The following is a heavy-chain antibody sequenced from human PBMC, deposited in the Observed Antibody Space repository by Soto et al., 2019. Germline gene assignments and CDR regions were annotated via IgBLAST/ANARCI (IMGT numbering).Heavy chain of an antibody. V-gene: IGHV4-39*01. CDR1: GGSLSSTSYY. D-gene: IGHD3-10*01. J-gene: IGHJ4*02. CDR3: ARQVVDGTVAGSGSLDY. CDR2: FYYSGST. Sequence: QLQLQESGPGLVKPSETLSLTCTVSGGSLSSTSYYWVWIRQPPGKGLEWIGSFYYSGSTYYNPSLKSRATIAVDTSENQFSLKLSSVTATDTAVYYCARQVVDGTVAGSGSLDYWGQGTLVTVSS.